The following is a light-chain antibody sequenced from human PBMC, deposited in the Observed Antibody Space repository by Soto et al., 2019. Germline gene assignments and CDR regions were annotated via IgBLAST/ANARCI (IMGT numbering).Light chain of an antibody. Sequence: EIVMTQSPATLSVSPGERATLSCRASQSVSSNLAWYQQKPGQAPRLLIYGASTRATGIPARFSGSGSGTEFTLNISSLQSEDFAVYYCQQYNNCSYTFGKGTKLEIK. CDR2: GAS. CDR1: QSVSSN. CDR3: QQYNNCSYT. J-gene: IGKJ2*01. V-gene: IGKV3-15*01.